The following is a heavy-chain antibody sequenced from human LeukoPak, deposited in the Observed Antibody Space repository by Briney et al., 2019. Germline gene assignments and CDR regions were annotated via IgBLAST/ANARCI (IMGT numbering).Heavy chain of an antibody. CDR1: GGSFSGYY. D-gene: IGHD6-19*01. V-gene: IGHV4-34*01. J-gene: IGHJ5*02. CDR2: INHSGST. Sequence: SETLSLTCAVYGGSFSGYYWGWVRQPPGKGLEWIGEINHSGSTNYNPSLKSRVTISVDTSKNQFSLKLSSVTAADTAVYYCARGSGWYFRWFDPWGQGTLVTVSS. CDR3: ARGSGWYFRWFDP.